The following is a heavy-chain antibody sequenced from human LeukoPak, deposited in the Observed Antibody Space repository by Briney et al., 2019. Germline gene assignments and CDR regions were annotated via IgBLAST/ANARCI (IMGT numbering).Heavy chain of an antibody. D-gene: IGHD3-10*01. CDR1: GGSISSGGYY. V-gene: IGHV4-31*03. CDR3: ARDSTMVRGAIIPTLDY. J-gene: IGHJ4*02. CDR2: IYYSGST. Sequence: SETLSLTCTVSGGSISSGGYYWSWIRQHPGKGLEWIGYIYYSGSTFYNPCLKSRVTISVDTSKNQFSLKLSSVTAADTAVYYCARDSTMVRGAIIPTLDYWGQGTLVTVSS.